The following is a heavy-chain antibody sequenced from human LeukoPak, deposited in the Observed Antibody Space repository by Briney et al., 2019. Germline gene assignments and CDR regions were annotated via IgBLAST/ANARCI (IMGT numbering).Heavy chain of an antibody. J-gene: IGHJ4*02. V-gene: IGHV4-59*01. CDR2: IYYSGIT. CDR3: ASLSASYYGTYYFDF. Sequence: SETLSLTCTVSGGSISSYYWTWIRQAPGKGLECIGYIYYSGITNYNPSHKSRVTMSVDTSTNQFSLKLSSVTAADTAVYYCASLSASYYGTYYFDFWGQGSLVTVSS. D-gene: IGHD1-26*01. CDR1: GGSISSYY.